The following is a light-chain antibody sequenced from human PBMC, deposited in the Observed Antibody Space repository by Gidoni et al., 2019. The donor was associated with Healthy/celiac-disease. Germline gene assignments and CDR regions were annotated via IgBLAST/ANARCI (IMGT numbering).Light chain of an antibody. CDR2: DVT. CDR1: SRDVGGYDF. V-gene: IGLV2-14*03. CDR3: RSYPSSSTLGS. Sequence: QSALTQPASVSGSPGQSITISCSGTSRDVGGYDFVSWHQHHPGKAPKLIIYDVTNRPSGVSDRCSGSKSGNTASLTISGVQAEDEAHYYCRSYPSSSTLGSFGGGTKLTVL. J-gene: IGLJ2*01.